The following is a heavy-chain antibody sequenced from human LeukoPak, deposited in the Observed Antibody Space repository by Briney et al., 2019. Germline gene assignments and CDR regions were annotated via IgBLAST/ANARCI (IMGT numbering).Heavy chain of an antibody. J-gene: IGHJ4*02. CDR2: IIPIFGTT. Sequence: ASVKVSCKASGGTFSSYAISWVRQAPGRGLEWMGGIIPIFGTTNYAQKFQGRVTITADKSTSTAYMELSSLRSEDTAVYYCARDRGIAVAGPEYYFDYWGQGTLVTVSS. D-gene: IGHD6-19*01. CDR3: ARDRGIAVAGPEYYFDY. V-gene: IGHV1-69*06. CDR1: GGTFSSYA.